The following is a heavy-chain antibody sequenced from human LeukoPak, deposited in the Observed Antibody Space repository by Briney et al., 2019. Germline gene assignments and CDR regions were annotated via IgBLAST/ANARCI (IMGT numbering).Heavy chain of an antibody. CDR3: ARDAGNGLWFGELSPFDP. V-gene: IGHV4-30-2*01. CDR1: GFTFSSYA. D-gene: IGHD3-10*01. Sequence: LRLSCAASGFTFSSYAMSWVRQAPGKGLEWIGYIYHSGSTYYNPSLKSRVTISVDRSKNQFSLKLSSVTAADTAVYYCARDAGNGLWFGELSPFDPWGQGTLVTVSS. J-gene: IGHJ5*02. CDR2: IYHSGST.